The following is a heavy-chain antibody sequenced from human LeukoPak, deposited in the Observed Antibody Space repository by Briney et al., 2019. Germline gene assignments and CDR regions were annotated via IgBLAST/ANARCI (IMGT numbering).Heavy chain of an antibody. D-gene: IGHD1-26*01. CDR2: TYYRSKWYN. CDR3: ARDLLIVGATTPFDY. J-gene: IGHJ4*02. CDR1: GDSVSSNSAA. Sequence: SQTLSLTCAISGDSVSSNSAAWNWIRRSPSRGLEWLGRTYYRSKWYNDYAVSVKSRITVNPDTSKNQFSLQLNSVTPEDTAVYYCARDLLIVGATTPFDYWGQGTLVTVSS. V-gene: IGHV6-1*01.